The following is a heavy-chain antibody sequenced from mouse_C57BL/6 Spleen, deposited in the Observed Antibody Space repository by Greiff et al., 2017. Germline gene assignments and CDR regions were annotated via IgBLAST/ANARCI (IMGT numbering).Heavy chain of an antibody. J-gene: IGHJ4*01. CDR3: AKKGDYEYAMDY. CDR2: IWGGGST. V-gene: IGHV2-5*01. D-gene: IGHD2-4*01. CDR1: GFSLTSYG. Sequence: QVQLKESGPGLVQPSQSLSITCTVSGFSLTSYGVHWVRQSPGKGLEWLGVIWGGGSTDYNAAFMSRLSITKDNSKSHVFLKMNSLQADDTAIYYCAKKGDYEYAMDYWGQGTSVTVSS.